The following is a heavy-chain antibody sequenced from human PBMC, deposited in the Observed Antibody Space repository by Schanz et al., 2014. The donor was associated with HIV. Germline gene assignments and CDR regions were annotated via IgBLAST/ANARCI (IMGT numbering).Heavy chain of an antibody. J-gene: IGHJ6*02. CDR2: ISWNSVSI. D-gene: IGHD2-8*01. CDR3: ANSGYCTNGICYTRGDGMDV. Sequence: EVQLVESGGGLVQPGRSLRLSCAASGFIFDDYAMHWVRQAPGKGLEWVSGISWNSVSIGYADSVKGRFTISRDNAKNSLYLQMNSLRAEDTAVYYCANSGYCTNGICYTRGDGMDVWGQGTTVTVSS. CDR1: GFIFDDYA. V-gene: IGHV3-9*01.